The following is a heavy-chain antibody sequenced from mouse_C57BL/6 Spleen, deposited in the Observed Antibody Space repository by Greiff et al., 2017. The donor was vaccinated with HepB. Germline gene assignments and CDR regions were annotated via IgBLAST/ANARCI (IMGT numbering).Heavy chain of an antibody. J-gene: IGHJ4*01. V-gene: IGHV1-55*01. CDR3: ARHYYGSSSYAMDY. Sequence: QVQLQQPGAELVKPGASVKMSCKASGYTFTSYWITWVKLRPGQGLEWIGDIYPGSGSTNYNEKFKSKATLTVDTSSSTAYMQLSSLTSEDSAVYYCARHYYGSSSYAMDYWGQGTSVTVSS. CDR2: IYPGSGST. D-gene: IGHD1-1*01. CDR1: GYTFTSYW.